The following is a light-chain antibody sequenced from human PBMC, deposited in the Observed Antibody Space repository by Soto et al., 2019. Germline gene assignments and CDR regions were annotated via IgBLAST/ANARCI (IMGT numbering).Light chain of an antibody. Sequence: DIQMTQSPSTLSASVGDRVTITCRASQSISSWLAWYQQKPGKAPKLLIYKASSLESGVPSRFSGSGSGTKFPLTISSLQPDDFATYYCQQYNSYLLTFGGGTKV. J-gene: IGKJ4*01. CDR1: QSISSW. V-gene: IGKV1-5*03. CDR2: KAS. CDR3: QQYNSYLLT.